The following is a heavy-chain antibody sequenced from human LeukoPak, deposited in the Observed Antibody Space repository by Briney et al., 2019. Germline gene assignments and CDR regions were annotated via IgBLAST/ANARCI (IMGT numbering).Heavy chain of an antibody. Sequence: GGSLRLSCAASGFTFSSYGMHWVRQAPGKGLEWVAVISYDGSNKYYADSVKGRFTISRDNSKNTLYLQMNSLRAEDTAVYYCAKDHAPYYYDSSGFLDYWGQGTLVTVSS. CDR2: ISYDGSNK. CDR3: AKDHAPYYYDSSGFLDY. D-gene: IGHD3-22*01. CDR1: GFTFSSYG. V-gene: IGHV3-30*18. J-gene: IGHJ4*02.